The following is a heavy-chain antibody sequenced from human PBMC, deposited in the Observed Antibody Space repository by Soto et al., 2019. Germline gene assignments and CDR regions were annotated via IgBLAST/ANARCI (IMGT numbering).Heavy chain of an antibody. D-gene: IGHD2-2*01. CDR2: ITGSSEIT. J-gene: IGHJ4*02. CDR3: ARDCARTSCSVWKL. Sequence: EAQLLESGGDLVQPGGSLRLSCAASGFTLSDYAMTWVRQAPGKGLEWVSGITGSSEITYYADSVKGRFTISRDNSKNTVSRQMNGLRAEDSAIYYCARDCARTSCSVWKLWGQGTLVTVSP. V-gene: IGHV3-23*01. CDR1: GFTLSDYA.